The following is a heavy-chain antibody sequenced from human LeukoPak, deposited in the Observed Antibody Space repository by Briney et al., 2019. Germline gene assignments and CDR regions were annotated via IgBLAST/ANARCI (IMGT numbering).Heavy chain of an antibody. V-gene: IGHV3-21*01. CDR2: ISSSSSYI. J-gene: IGHJ4*02. Sequence: GGSLRLSCAASGFTFSSYSMNWVRQAPGKGLEWVSSISSSSSYIYYADSVKGRFTISRDNAKNSLYLQMNSLRAEDTAVYYCARDPTPFSGSYWDYWGQGTLVTVSS. CDR3: ARDPTPFSGSYWDY. D-gene: IGHD1-26*01. CDR1: GFTFSSYS.